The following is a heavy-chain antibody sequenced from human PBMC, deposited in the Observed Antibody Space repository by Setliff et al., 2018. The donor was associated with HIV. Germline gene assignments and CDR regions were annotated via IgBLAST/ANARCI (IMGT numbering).Heavy chain of an antibody. D-gene: IGHD3-3*01. J-gene: IGHJ6*02. CDR3: ARAEGATYYNFSYYYGMDV. CDR1: GDSISSDNYS. V-gene: IGHV4-39*07. Sequence: SETLSLTCIVSGDSISSDNYSWDWIRQPPGKGLEWIGSISYTGNTYYNSSLRSRVTISVDTSKNQFSLKLSSVTAADTAVYYCARAEGATYYNFSYYYGMDVWGQGTTVTVSS. CDR2: ISYTGNT.